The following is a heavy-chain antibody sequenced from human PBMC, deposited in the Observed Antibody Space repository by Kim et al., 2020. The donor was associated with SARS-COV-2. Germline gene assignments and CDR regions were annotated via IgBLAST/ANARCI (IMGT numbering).Heavy chain of an antibody. CDR3: VRRSADSSGWFDS. Sequence: GGSLRLSCVASGFIFSDYCMNWVRQAPGKGLEWVASFGSAISNYIYYTASVKGRFTISRDNAKNSLFLQMNSLRVEDTAVYYCVRRSADSSGWFDSWGQGTLVTVSS. V-gene: IGHV3-21*01. CDR2: FGSAISNYI. D-gene: IGHD6-6*01. CDR1: GFIFSDYC. J-gene: IGHJ5*01.